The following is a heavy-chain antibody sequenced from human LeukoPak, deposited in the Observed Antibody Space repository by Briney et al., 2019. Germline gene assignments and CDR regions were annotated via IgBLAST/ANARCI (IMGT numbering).Heavy chain of an antibody. CDR3: ASWAAAGTKEVY. V-gene: IGHV3-20*04. CDR1: GFTFYDYG. J-gene: IGHJ4*02. CDR2: INWNGGST. Sequence: GGSLRLSCAASGFTFYDYGMSWVRQAPGKGLEWVSGINWNGGSTGYADSVKGRFTISRDNAKNSLYLQMNSLRAEDTALYYCASWAAAGTKEVYWGQGTLVTVSS. D-gene: IGHD6-13*01.